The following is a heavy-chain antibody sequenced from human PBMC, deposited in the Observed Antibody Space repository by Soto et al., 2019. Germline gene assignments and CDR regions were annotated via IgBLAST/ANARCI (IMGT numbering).Heavy chain of an antibody. Sequence: AGGSLRLSCAASGFTLSTYEMMWVRQAPGKGLEWVSYISKSGTTTYYADSVRGRFTISRDNAKDPLDLQMNSLRVEDTAVYYCVTSLSGYYYNYWGQGTLVTVSS. CDR3: VTSLSGYYYNY. CDR1: GFTLSTYE. D-gene: IGHD3-22*01. CDR2: ISKSGTTT. V-gene: IGHV3-48*03. J-gene: IGHJ4*02.